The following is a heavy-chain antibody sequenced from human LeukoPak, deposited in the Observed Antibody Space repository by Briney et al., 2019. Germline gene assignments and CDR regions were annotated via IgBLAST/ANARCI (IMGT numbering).Heavy chain of an antibody. CDR2: INSEGTSR. CDR1: GFTVSNKW. D-gene: IGHD1-14*01. J-gene: IGHJ4*02. V-gene: IGHV3-74*03. CDR3: ASGSRGPNPFDY. Sequence: GGSLRLSCAASGFTVSNKWMEWVRQGPGKGLVWVSGINSEGTSRTYADSVKGRFTISRDNAKNTLFLQMNSLRAEDTAVYYCASGSRGPNPFDYWGQGTLVTVSS.